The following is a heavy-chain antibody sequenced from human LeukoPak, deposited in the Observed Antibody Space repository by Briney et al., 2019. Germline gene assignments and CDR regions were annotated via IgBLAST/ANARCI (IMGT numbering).Heavy chain of an antibody. CDR1: GFTFSSYA. CDR2: ISGSGGST. V-gene: IGHV3-23*01. CDR3: AKQSAGSAAWYSLHYDF. D-gene: IGHD6-13*01. J-gene: IGHJ4*02. Sequence: GGSLRLSCAASGFTFSSYAMNWVRQAPGKGLEWVSGISGSGGSTYYADSVKGRFTISRDNSKDTLYLQMNGLRAEDTAVYFCAKQSAGSAAWYSLHYDFWGQGTLVTVSS.